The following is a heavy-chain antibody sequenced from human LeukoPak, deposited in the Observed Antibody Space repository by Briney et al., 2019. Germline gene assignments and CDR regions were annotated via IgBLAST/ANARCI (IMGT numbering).Heavy chain of an antibody. D-gene: IGHD6-6*01. Sequence: GGSLRLSCAASGFTFSSYSMNWVRQAPGKGLEWVSSISSSSSYIYYADSVKGRFTISRDNAKNSLYLQMNSLRAEDTAVYYCARESIYHYGMDVWGQGTTVNVSS. V-gene: IGHV3-21*01. CDR3: ARESIYHYGMDV. CDR2: ISSSSSYI. CDR1: GFTFSSYS. J-gene: IGHJ6*02.